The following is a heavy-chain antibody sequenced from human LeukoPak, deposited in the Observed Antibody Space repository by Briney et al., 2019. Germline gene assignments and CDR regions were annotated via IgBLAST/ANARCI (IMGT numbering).Heavy chain of an antibody. D-gene: IGHD5-24*01. J-gene: IGHJ4*02. CDR2: INHSGST. CDR3: AREGDGYNPDYFDY. V-gene: IGHV4-34*01. CDR1: GGSFSGYY. Sequence: SETLSLTCAVYGGSFSGYYWSWIRQPPGKGLEWIGEINHSGSTNYNPSLKSRVTISIDTSKNQFSLNLSSVTAADTAVYYCAREGDGYNPDYFDYWGQGTLVTVSS.